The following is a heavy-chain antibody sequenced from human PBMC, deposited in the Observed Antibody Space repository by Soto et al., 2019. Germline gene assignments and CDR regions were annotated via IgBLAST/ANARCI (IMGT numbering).Heavy chain of an antibody. CDR3: ATNVGYSRRFFDY. D-gene: IGHD6-13*01. Sequence: RCILKTPGKGLEWLSAISRSGGSTYYADSVKGRFTISRDNSKNTLYLQMNSLRAEDTAVYYCATNVGYSRRFFDYWRQGTLVIVFS. J-gene: IGHJ4*02. CDR2: ISRSGGST. V-gene: IGHV3-23*01.